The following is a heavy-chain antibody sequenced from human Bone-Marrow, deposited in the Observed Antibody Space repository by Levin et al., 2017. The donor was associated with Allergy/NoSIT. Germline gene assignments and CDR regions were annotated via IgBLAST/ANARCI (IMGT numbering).Heavy chain of an antibody. CDR2: ISSSGDTM. J-gene: IGHJ4*02. D-gene: IGHD2-21*01. Sequence: GGSLRLSCAASKFTFKSFEMNWVRQAPGKGLEWVAYISSSGDTMLYADSVKGRFIVSRDNAWNSLFLQMNSLRVEDTAVYYCAREPHTGGYSEAGYWGQGTLVTVSS. V-gene: IGHV3-48*03. CDR1: KFTFKSFE. CDR3: AREPHTGGYSEAGY.